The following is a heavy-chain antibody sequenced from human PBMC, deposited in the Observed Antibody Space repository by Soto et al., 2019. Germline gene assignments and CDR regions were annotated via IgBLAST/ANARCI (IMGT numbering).Heavy chain of an antibody. CDR1: GYTFTSYA. CDR2: INAGNGNT. V-gene: IGHV1-3*01. J-gene: IGHJ4*02. Sequence: QVQLVQSGAEVKKPGASVKVSCKASGYTFTSYAIHWVRQAPGQRLEWMGWINAGNGNTKYSQKFQGRVTISRDTSASTAYMELSSLTSEDTAVYYCARGDYYDIHDYWGQGTLVTVSS. CDR3: ARGDYYDIHDY. D-gene: IGHD3-22*01.